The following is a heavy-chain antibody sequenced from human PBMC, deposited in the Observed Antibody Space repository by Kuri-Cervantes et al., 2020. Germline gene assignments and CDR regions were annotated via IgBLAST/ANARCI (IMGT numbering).Heavy chain of an antibody. J-gene: IGHJ3*02. D-gene: IGHD5-18*01. V-gene: IGHV3-15*05. CDR2: IKNKNDGGTA. Sequence: GGSLRLSCAASGITFNNVWLTWIRQAPGKGLVWVGRIKNKNDGGTADYAAPVRGRFSISRDDSKSALFLQMDSLRSEDTAMYYCTTCSGGYTRGAHAFDMWGQGTMVTVSS. CDR1: GITFNNVW. CDR3: TTCSGGYTRGAHAFDM.